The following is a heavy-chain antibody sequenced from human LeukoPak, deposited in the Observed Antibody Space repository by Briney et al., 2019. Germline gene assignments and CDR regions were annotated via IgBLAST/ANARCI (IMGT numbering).Heavy chain of an antibody. V-gene: IGHV4-4*02. D-gene: IGHD3-10*01. CDR2: IYHSGST. CDR3: AVPDYGSGSLDP. Sequence: PSETLSLTCAVSGGSISSSNWWSWVRQPPGKGLEWIGVIYHSGSTNYNPSLKSRVTISVDKSKNQFSLKLSSVTAADTAVYYCAVPDYGSGSLDPWGQGTLVTVSS. CDR1: GGSISSSNW. J-gene: IGHJ5*02.